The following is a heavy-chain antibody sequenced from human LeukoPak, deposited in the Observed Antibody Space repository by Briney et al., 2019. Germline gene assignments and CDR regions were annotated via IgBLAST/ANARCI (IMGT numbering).Heavy chain of an antibody. Sequence: GGSLRLSCAASGFTFSSYAMSWVRQAPGKGLEWVSAISGSGGSTYYADSVKSRFTISRDNSKNTLYLQMNSLRAEDTAVYYCAKVYYYDSSGYFLYYYYYMDVWGKGTTVTVSS. CDR2: ISGSGGST. J-gene: IGHJ6*03. CDR1: GFTFSSYA. CDR3: AKVYYYDSSGYFLYYYYYMDV. D-gene: IGHD3-22*01. V-gene: IGHV3-23*01.